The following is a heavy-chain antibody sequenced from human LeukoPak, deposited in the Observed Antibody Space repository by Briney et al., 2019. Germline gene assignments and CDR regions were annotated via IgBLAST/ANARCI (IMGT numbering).Heavy chain of an antibody. J-gene: IGHJ4*02. CDR1: GGSISSGSYY. Sequence: SETLSLTCTVSGGSISSGSYYWSWIRQPAGKGLEWIGRIYTSGSTNYNPSLKSRVTISVDTSKNQFSLKLSSVTAADTAVYYCARCACGQYVGSGSYYEWGQGTLVTVSS. CDR2: IYTSGST. CDR3: ARCACGQYVGSGSYYE. V-gene: IGHV4-61*02. D-gene: IGHD3-10*01.